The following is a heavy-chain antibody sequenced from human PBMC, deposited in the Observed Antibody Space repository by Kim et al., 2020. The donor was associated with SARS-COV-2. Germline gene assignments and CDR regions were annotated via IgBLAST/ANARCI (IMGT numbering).Heavy chain of an antibody. V-gene: IGHV3-33*06. J-gene: IGHJ4*02. D-gene: IGHD2-2*01. CDR1: GFTFSSYG. CDR2: IWYDGSNK. CDR3: AKDGGYCSSTSCYVYLDY. Sequence: GGSLRLSCAASGFTFSSYGMHWVRQAPGKGLEWVAVIWYDGSNKYYADSVKGRFTISRDNSKNTLYLQMNSLRAEDTAVYYCAKDGGYCSSTSCYVYLDYWGQGTLVAVSS.